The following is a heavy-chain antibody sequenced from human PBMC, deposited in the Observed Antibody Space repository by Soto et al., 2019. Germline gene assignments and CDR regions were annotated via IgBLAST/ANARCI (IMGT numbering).Heavy chain of an antibody. V-gene: IGHV4-59*01. D-gene: IGHD5-12*01. CDR2: ISYSGKT. CDR3: ACLRGYRGRPIDY. J-gene: IGHJ4*01. CDR1: GDSSISDY. Sequence: RSETLSLTCTISGDSSISDYWRWIRRPPVKGRECSGYISYSGKTNYNPALKRGGTISVDTSRSQFSLKVTSVTAAETAVYYCACLRGYRGRPIDYWGHGTQVTVSS.